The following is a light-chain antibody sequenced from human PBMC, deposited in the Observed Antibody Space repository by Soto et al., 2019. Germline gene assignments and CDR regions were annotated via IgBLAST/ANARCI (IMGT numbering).Light chain of an antibody. CDR3: QQYGSSPN. J-gene: IGKJ4*01. V-gene: IGKV3-20*01. CDR2: GAS. Sequence: EIVLTQSPGTLSLSPGERATLSCRASQSVSSSYLAWYQQKPGQAPRLLIYGASSRATGIPDRFSGSGSGTDFTLTISRLEPEDFAVYYCQQYGSSPNFGGGTNVDIK. CDR1: QSVSSSY.